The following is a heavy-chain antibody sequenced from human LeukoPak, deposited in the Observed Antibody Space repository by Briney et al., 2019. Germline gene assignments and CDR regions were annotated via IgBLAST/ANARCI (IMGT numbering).Heavy chain of an antibody. J-gene: IGHJ6*03. V-gene: IGHV3-33*06. CDR2: IWYDGSNK. D-gene: IGHD6-25*01. CDR1: GFTFSSYG. Sequence: GGSLRLSCAASGFTFSSYGMHWVRQAPGKGLEWVAVIWYDGSNKYYADSVKGRFTISRDNSKNTLYLQMNSLRAEDTAVYYCAKGGSPRYYYYYYMDVWGKGTTVTVSS. CDR3: AKGGSPRYYYYYYMDV.